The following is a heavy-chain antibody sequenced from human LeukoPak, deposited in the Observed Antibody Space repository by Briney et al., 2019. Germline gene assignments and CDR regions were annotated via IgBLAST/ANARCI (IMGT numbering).Heavy chain of an antibody. D-gene: IGHD3-16*02. J-gene: IGHJ6*03. CDR1: GFTFNQYG. CDR3: ARRGYPYYYYMDV. Sequence: GGSLRLSCAASGFTFNQYGMSWVRHAPGKGLEWVSSLSWNGGDTRYADSVKDRFTISRDNAKKSLYLQMDSLRAEDTALYYCARRGYPYYYYMDVWGKGTTVTVSS. V-gene: IGHV3-20*04. CDR2: LSWNGGDT.